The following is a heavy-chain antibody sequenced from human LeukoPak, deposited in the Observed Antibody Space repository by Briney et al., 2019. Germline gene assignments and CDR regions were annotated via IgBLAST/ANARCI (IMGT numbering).Heavy chain of an antibody. D-gene: IGHD3-10*01. CDR3: ARAKPKNMVRGLIMRRESRYYFDY. CDR2: ISSSSSYI. Sequence: GGSLRLSCAASGFTFSSYSMNWVRQAPGKGLEWVSSISSSSSYIYYADSVKGRFTISRDNSKSTLYIQMNSLRAEDTAVYYCARAKPKNMVRGLIMRRESRYYFDYWGQGTLVTVSS. V-gene: IGHV3-21*04. J-gene: IGHJ4*02. CDR1: GFTFSSYS.